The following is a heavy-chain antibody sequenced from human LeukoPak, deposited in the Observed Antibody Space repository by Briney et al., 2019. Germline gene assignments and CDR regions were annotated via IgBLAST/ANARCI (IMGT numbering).Heavy chain of an antibody. D-gene: IGHD3-22*01. CDR1: GASVSSDDYY. CDR3: VRYYHSSGFSHWFDP. V-gene: IGHV4-30-4*01. J-gene: IGHJ5*02. Sequence: SQTLSLTCSVSGASVSSDDYYWGWIRQPPGQGLEWIAYISYSGSTYYNPSLKSRITISIDMSKNQFSLKLSSVTAADTAVYYCVRYYHSSGFSHWFDPWGQGTLVTVSS. CDR2: ISYSGST.